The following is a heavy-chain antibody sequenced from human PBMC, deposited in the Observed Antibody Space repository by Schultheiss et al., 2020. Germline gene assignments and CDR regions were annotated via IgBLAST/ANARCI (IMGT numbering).Heavy chain of an antibody. D-gene: IGHD1-26*01. CDR1: GGSISSSSYY. CDR3: ARWELLRYFDY. CDR2: IYYSGST. J-gene: IGHJ4*02. Sequence: SETLSLTCTVSGGSISSSSYYWGWIRQPPGKGLEWIGSIYYSGSTYYNPSLKSRVTISVDTSKNQFSLKLSSVTAADTAVYYCARWELLRYFDYWGQGTLVTVS. V-gene: IGHV4-39*01.